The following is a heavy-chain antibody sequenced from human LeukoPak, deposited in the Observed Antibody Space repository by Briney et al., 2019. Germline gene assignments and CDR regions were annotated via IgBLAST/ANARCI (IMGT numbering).Heavy chain of an antibody. CDR2: MNPNSGNT. Sequence: ASVKVSCKASGYTFTSYDINWVRQATGQGLEWMGWMNPNSGNTGYAQKFRGRVTMTRNTSITTAYMELSSLRSEDTAVYYCARVLRTMTTLTLGGYWGQGTLVTVSS. CDR3: ARVLRTMTTLTLGGY. D-gene: IGHD4-11*01. V-gene: IGHV1-8*01. J-gene: IGHJ4*02. CDR1: GYTFTSYD.